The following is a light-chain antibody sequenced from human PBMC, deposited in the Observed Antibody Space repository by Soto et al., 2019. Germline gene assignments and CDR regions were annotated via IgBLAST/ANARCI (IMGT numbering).Light chain of an antibody. CDR1: QSVSTW. J-gene: IGKJ1*01. CDR2: KAS. V-gene: IGKV1-5*03. CDR3: QQYNSWT. Sequence: DIQMTQSPSTLSASVGDRVTITCRASQSVSTWLAWYQQKPGKAPKLLIYKASNLESGVPSRFTGSGSGTEFTLTISRLQPDDVATYYWQQYNSWTFGQGTKVDIK.